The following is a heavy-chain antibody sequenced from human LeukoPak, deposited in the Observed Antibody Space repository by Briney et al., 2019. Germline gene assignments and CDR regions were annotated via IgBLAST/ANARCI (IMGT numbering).Heavy chain of an antibody. CDR3: ARDSVAAAAVPFDY. CDR1: GGTFSSYA. V-gene: IGHV1-2*02. Sequence: ASVKVSCKASGGTFSSYAISWVRQAPGQGLEWMGWINPNSGGTNYAQKFQGRVTMTRDTSISTAYMELSRLRSDDTAVYYCARDSVAAAAVPFDYWGQGTLVTVSS. J-gene: IGHJ4*02. CDR2: INPNSGGT. D-gene: IGHD6-13*01.